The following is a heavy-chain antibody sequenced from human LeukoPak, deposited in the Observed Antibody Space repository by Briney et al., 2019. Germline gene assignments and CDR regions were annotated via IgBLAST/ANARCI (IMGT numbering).Heavy chain of an antibody. CDR3: ARDGSSGYVYYYYYGMDV. Sequence: ASVKVSCKASGYTFTGYYMHWVRQAPGQGPEWMGWINPNSGGTNYAQKFQGRVTMTRDTSISTAYMELSRLRSDDTAVYYCARDGSSGYVYYYYYGMDVWGQGTTVTVSS. CDR2: INPNSGGT. D-gene: IGHD5-12*01. CDR1: GYTFTGYY. J-gene: IGHJ6*02. V-gene: IGHV1-2*02.